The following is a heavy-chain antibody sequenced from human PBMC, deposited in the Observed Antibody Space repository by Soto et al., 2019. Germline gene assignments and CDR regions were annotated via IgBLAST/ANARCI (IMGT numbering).Heavy chain of an antibody. CDR2: INPSGGGT. Sequence: ASVKVSCKASGYNFIGQYIHWVRQAPGQGLEWMGIINPSGGGTTYAQQFQGRVVMTSDASTSTVHVELSGLTSEDTALYFCARLIGVNTPQPFWLGYFDYWPQGTLVPVS. CDR1: GYNFIGQY. V-gene: IGHV1-46*01. J-gene: IGHJ4*02. CDR3: ARLIGVNTPQPFWLGYFDY. D-gene: IGHD3-3*01.